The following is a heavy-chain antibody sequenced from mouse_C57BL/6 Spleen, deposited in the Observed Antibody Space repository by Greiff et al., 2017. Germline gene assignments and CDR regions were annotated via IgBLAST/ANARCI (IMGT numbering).Heavy chain of an antibody. CDR2: IHPNSGST. V-gene: IGHV1-64*01. Sequence: QVQLKQPGAELVKPGASVKLSCKASGYTFTSYWMHWVKQRPGQGLEWIGMIHPNSGSTNYNEKFKSKATLTVDKSSSTAYMQLSSLTSEDSAVYYCARDDPYYALDYWGQGTTLTVSS. D-gene: IGHD1-1*02. CDR3: ARDDPYYALDY. CDR1: GYTFTSYW. J-gene: IGHJ2*01.